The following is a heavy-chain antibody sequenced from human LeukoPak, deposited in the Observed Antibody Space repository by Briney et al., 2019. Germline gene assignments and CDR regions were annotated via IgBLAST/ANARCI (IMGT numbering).Heavy chain of an antibody. CDR1: GGSFSAFH. Sequence: SETLSLTCAVYGGSFSAFHWNWIRQSPAKGLEWLGEMKQSGTPRYNPSLQSRVNISVDNSKNQFSLNVRSVTAADTAVYYCASRPFLYGFRTYFDNWAQGTLVTVSS. CDR3: ASRPFLYGFRTYFDN. D-gene: IGHD3-10*01. CDR2: MKQSGTP. V-gene: IGHV4-34*01. J-gene: IGHJ4*02.